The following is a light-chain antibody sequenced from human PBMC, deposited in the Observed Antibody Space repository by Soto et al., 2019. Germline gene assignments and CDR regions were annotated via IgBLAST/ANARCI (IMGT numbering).Light chain of an antibody. J-gene: IGKJ5*01. V-gene: IGKV3D-20*02. CDR2: GAS. CDR3: QQRRSWPPTIT. Sequence: EIVLSQSPGTLSLYPGERATLSCRASQSVRSTYLAWYQQKPGQAPRLLIYGASSRATGIPDKFSGGGSGTDFTLTISRLEPEDFAVYYCQQRRSWPPTITFGQGTLLEIK. CDR1: QSVRSTY.